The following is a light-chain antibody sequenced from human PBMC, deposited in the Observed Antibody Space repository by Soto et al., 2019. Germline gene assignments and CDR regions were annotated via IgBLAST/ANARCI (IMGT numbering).Light chain of an antibody. CDR1: QGISSA. V-gene: IGKV1D-13*01. J-gene: IGKJ5*01. Sequence: AIQLTQSPSSLSASVGDRVTITCRAGQGISSALAWYQQKPGKPPNLLIYDASTLQSGVPSRFSGSGSGTDFTLPISSLQPEDFATYYCQQFKNFPPIAFGQGTRLEI. CDR2: DAS. CDR3: QQFKNFPPIA.